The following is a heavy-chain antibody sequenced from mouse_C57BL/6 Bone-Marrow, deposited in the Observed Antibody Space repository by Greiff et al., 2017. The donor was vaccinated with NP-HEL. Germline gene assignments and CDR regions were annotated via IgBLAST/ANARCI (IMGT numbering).Heavy chain of an antibody. CDR2: INRDGGSP. Sequence: LQESGGGLVQPGESLKLSCESNEYEFPSHDMSWVRKTPEKRLELVAAINRDGGSPYYPDTMERRFIISRDNTKQTLYLQMSSLSSEDTALYYCARLRGYAMDYWGQGTSVTVSS. J-gene: IGHJ4*01. D-gene: IGHD1-1*01. CDR3: ARLRGYAMDY. CDR1: EYEFPSHD. V-gene: IGHV5-2*01.